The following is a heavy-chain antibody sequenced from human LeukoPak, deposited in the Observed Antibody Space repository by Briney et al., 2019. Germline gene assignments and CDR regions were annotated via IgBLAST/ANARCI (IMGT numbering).Heavy chain of an antibody. V-gene: IGHV1-18*01. J-gene: IGHJ4*02. CDR3: ARRKYYYGSGSYSDDY. CDR1: GGTFSSYA. D-gene: IGHD3-10*01. Sequence: GASVKVSCKASGGTFSSYAISWVRQAPGQGLEWMGWISAYNGNTNYAQKLQGRVTMTTDTSTSTAYMELRSLRSDDTAVYYCARRKYYYGSGSYSDDYWGQGTLVTVSS. CDR2: ISAYNGNT.